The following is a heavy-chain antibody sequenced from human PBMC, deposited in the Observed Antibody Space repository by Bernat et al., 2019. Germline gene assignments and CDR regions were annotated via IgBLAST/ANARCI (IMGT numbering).Heavy chain of an antibody. CDR1: GFTVSSNY. CDR3: AKAGAVTSYYLDS. CDR2: IYSDDST. J-gene: IGHJ4*02. D-gene: IGHD4-17*01. Sequence: EVQLVESGGGLIQPGGSLRLSCAASGFTVSSNYLTWVRQAPWKGLEWVSLIYSDDSTYYAESVKGRFTISRDNSKNTLYLQMNSLRADDTAVYYCAKAGAVTSYYLDSWGQGTLVTVSS. V-gene: IGHV3-53*01.